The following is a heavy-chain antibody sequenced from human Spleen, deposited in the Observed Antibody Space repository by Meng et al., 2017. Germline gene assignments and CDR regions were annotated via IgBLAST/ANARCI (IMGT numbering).Heavy chain of an antibody. Sequence: QVQLVESGGGLVKPGGSLRLSCAASGFTFSDYYMGWIRQAPGKGLEWVSYISSSGSTIFYADSVKGRFTLSRDSAKNSLYLQMNGLRAEDTAVYYCARVSVVVTATIDYWGQGTLVTVSS. V-gene: IGHV3-11*01. J-gene: IGHJ4*02. CDR2: ISSSGSTI. CDR1: GFTFSDYY. CDR3: ARVSVVVTATIDY. D-gene: IGHD2-21*02.